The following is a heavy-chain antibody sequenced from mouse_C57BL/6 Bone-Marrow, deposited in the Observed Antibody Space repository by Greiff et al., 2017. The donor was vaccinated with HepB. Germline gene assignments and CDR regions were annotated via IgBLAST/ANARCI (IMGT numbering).Heavy chain of an antibody. CDR2: IGPNSGGT. CDR3: ARDYGSSYWYFDV. J-gene: IGHJ1*03. Sequence: QVQLQQPGAELVKPGASVKLSCKASGYTFTSYWMHWVKQRPGRGLEWIGRIGPNSGGTKYNEKFKSKATLTVDKPSSTAYMQLSSLTSEDSAVYYCARDYGSSYWYFDVWGTGTTVTVSS. CDR1: GYTFTSYW. D-gene: IGHD1-1*01. V-gene: IGHV1-72*01.